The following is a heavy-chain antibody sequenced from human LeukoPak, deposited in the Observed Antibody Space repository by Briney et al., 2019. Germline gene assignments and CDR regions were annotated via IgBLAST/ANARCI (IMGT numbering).Heavy chain of an antibody. CDR3: ARVKVGANTSLYFDY. CDR1: GGSFSGYY. D-gene: IGHD1-26*01. V-gene: IGHV4-34*01. CDR2: INHSGST. J-gene: IGHJ4*02. Sequence: SETLSLTCAVYGGSFSGYYWSWIRQPPGKGLEWIGEINHSGSTNYNPSLKSRVTISVDTSKNQFSLKLSSVTAADTAVYYCARVKVGANTSLYFDYWGQGTLVTVSS.